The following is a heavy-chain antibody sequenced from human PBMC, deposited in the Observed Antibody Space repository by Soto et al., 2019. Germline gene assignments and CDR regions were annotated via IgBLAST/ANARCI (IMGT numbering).Heavy chain of an antibody. J-gene: IGHJ6*02. CDR2: TYYRSKWNN. D-gene: IGHD1-1*01. CDR1: GDRVSSVFAP. CDR3: ARGHAGTMDV. Sequence: QTLSPTFGISGDRVSSVFAPWNLLRQSPSRGLQWLGRTYYRSKWNNDYAVSVKSRITINPDTSKNQFSLQLNSVTPEDTAVYYCARGHAGTMDVWGQGTTVTVSS. V-gene: IGHV6-1*01.